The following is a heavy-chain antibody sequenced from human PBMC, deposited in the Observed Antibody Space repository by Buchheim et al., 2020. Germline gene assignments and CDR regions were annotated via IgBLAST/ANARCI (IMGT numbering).Heavy chain of an antibody. Sequence: QVQLVQSGAEVKKPGASVKVSCKASGYTFTGYYMHWVRQAPGQGLEWMGWINPNSGGTNYAQKFQGWVTMTRDTSISTAYMELSRLRSDDTAVYYCARETQTYYDFWSGYYTFRGYYYGMDVWGQGTT. V-gene: IGHV1-2*04. CDR3: ARETQTYYDFWSGYYTFRGYYYGMDV. CDR1: GYTFTGYY. D-gene: IGHD3-3*01. J-gene: IGHJ6*02. CDR2: INPNSGGT.